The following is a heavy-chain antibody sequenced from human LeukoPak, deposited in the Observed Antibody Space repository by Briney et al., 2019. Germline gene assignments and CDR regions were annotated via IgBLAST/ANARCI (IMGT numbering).Heavy chain of an antibody. J-gene: IGHJ4*02. CDR2: ISGSGGAT. CDR1: GFTFNTYG. V-gene: IGHV3-23*01. Sequence: GGSLRLSCAASGFTFNTYGMSWVRQAPGKGLEWVSGISGSGGATYYTDSVKGRFTISRDDPHNTLYLQMNSLRAEDTAVYFCARGGVDYYGSGTYYLMYYFDYWGQGALVTVSS. D-gene: IGHD3-10*01. CDR3: ARGGVDYYGSGTYYLMYYFDY.